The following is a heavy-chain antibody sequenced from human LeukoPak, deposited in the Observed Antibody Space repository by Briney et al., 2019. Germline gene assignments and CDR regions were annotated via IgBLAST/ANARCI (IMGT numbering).Heavy chain of an antibody. CDR1: GFTFNRCW. J-gene: IGHJ1*01. D-gene: IGHD2-21*02. CDR3: TSWGDTTAEYFQR. CDR2: INPDGRDT. Sequence: GGSLRLSCVVSGFTFNRCWMNWVRQAPGKGLEWVAHINPDGRDTYYVDSVKGRSTISRDNAQNSMYLQMNSLRVEDTAVYYCTSWGDTTAEYFQRWGQGTLVTVSS. V-gene: IGHV3-7*01.